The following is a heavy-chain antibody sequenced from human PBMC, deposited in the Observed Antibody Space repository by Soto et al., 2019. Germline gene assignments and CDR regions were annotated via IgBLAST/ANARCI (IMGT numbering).Heavy chain of an antibody. CDR2: TYYRSKWYN. V-gene: IGHV6-1*01. Sequence: SQPLSLTCAISGDSVSSNSAAWNWIRQSPSRGLEWLGRTYYRSKWYNDYAVSVKSRITINPDTSKNQFSLQLNSVTPEDTAVYYCARDLREGLGAVAGYYYYGMDVWGQGTTVTVSS. D-gene: IGHD6-19*01. CDR3: ARDLREGLGAVAGYYYYGMDV. CDR1: GDSVSSNSAA. J-gene: IGHJ6*02.